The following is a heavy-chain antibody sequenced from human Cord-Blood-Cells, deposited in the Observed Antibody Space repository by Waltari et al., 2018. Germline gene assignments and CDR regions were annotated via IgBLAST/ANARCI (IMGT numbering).Heavy chain of an antibody. V-gene: IGHV3-11*01. J-gene: IGHJ4*02. Sequence: QVQLQESGPGLVKPSETLSLTCAVSGYSISSGYYWGWIRQPPGKGLEWVSYISSSGSTIYYADSVKGRFTISRDNAKNSLYLQMNSLRAEDTAVYYCARTIYSSSPQEDYWGQGTLVTVSS. D-gene: IGHD6-6*01. CDR1: GYSISSGYY. CDR2: ISSSGSTI. CDR3: ARTIYSSSPQEDY.